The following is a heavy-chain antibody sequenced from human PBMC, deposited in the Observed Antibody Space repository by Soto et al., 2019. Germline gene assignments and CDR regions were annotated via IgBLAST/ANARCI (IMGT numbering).Heavy chain of an antibody. CDR3: TRDGGNYDFWSGYSGRPYYYYYGMDV. V-gene: IGHV3-49*03. CDR1: GFTFGDYA. Sequence: PGGSLRLSCTASGFTFGDYAMSWFRQAPGKGLEWVGFIRSKAYGGTTEYAASVKGRFTISRDDSKSIAYLQMNSLKTEDTAVYYCTRDGGNYDFWSGYSGRPYYYYYGMDVWGQGTTVTVSS. J-gene: IGHJ6*02. D-gene: IGHD3-3*01. CDR2: IRSKAYGGTT.